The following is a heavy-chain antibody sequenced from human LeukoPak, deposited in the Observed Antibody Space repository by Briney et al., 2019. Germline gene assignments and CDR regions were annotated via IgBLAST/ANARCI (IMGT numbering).Heavy chain of an antibody. CDR1: GGSISSYY. V-gene: IGHV4-4*07. CDR3: ASPRREYRYTFDY. D-gene: IGHD2-2*02. CDR2: IYTSGST. J-gene: IGHJ4*02. Sequence: PSETLSLTCTVSGGSISSYYWSWIRQPAGKGLEWIGRIYTSGSTNYNPSLKSRVTISVDTSKSQFSLRLNSVTAADTAVYYCASPRREYRYTFDYWGQGTLVTVSS.